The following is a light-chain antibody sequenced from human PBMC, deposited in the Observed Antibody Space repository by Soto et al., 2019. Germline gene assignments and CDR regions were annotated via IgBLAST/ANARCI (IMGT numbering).Light chain of an antibody. CDR1: SSDVGGNKY. Sequence: QSALTQPASVSGSPGQSITISCTGTSSDVGGNKYVSWYQPYPGKVPKLLINKVSNRPSGVSNRFSGSKSGNTASLTISGLLAEDEADYFCTSSTSDSLYVFGTGTKVTVL. CDR3: TSSTSDSLYV. J-gene: IGLJ1*01. CDR2: KVS. V-gene: IGLV2-14*01.